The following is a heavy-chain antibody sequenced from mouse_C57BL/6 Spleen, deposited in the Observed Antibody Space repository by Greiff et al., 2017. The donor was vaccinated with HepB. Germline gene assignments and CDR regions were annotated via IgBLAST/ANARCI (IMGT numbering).Heavy chain of an antibody. V-gene: IGHV14-4*01. Sequence: EVQLQQSGAELVRPGASVKLSCTASGFNIKDDYMHWVKQRPEQGLEWIGWIDPENGDTEYASKFQGKATITADTSSNTAYLQLSSLTSEDTAVYYCTTVIVTHYYAMDYWGQGTSVTVSS. D-gene: IGHD2-5*01. CDR1: GFNIKDDY. CDR3: TTVIVTHYYAMDY. CDR2: IDPENGDT. J-gene: IGHJ4*01.